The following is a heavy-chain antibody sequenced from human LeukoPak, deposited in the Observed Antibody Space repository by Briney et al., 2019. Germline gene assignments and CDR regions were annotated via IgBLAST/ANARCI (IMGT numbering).Heavy chain of an antibody. CDR3: AKDQVSSN. V-gene: IGHV3-30*18. D-gene: IGHD2-15*01. CDR2: ISYDGSNK. Sequence: GGSLRLSCAASGFTFSSYGMHWVRQAPGKGLEWVAVISYDGSNKYYADSVKGRFTISRDNSKNTLCLQMNSLRAEDTAVYYCAKDQVSSNWGQGTLVTVSS. CDR1: GFTFSSYG. J-gene: IGHJ4*02.